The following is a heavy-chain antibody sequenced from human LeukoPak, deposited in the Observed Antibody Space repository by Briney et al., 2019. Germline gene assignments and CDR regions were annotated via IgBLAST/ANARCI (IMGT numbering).Heavy chain of an antibody. CDR1: GFTFTNYW. V-gene: IGHV3-74*01. CDR3: ARETTVTTRGWFDP. Sequence: GGSLRLSCAASGFTFTNYWMHWVRQAPGKGLVWVSRINSDGSNTTYADSVKGRFTISRDNAKNSLYLQMNSLRAEDTAVYYCARETTVTTRGWFDPWGQGTLVTVSS. J-gene: IGHJ5*02. D-gene: IGHD4-17*01. CDR2: INSDGSNT.